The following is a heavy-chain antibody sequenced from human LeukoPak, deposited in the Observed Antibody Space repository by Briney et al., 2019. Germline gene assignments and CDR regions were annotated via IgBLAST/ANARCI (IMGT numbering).Heavy chain of an antibody. Sequence: PSETLSLTCAVYGGSFSGYYWSWIRQPPGKGLEWIGEINHSGSTNYNPSLKSRVTISVDTSKNQFSLKLSSVTAADTAVYYCAREGEFRDEYYYYYGMDVWGQGTTVTVSS. J-gene: IGHJ6*02. D-gene: IGHD3-16*01. CDR2: INHSGST. CDR1: GGSFSGYY. V-gene: IGHV4-34*01. CDR3: AREGEFRDEYYYYYGMDV.